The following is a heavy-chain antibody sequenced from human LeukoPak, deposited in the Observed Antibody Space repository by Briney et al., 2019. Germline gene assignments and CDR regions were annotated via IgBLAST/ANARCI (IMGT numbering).Heavy chain of an antibody. CDR3: AREGGVVWFDP. CDR2: IIPIFGTA. J-gene: IGHJ5*02. CDR1: GGTFSGYA. Sequence: ASVKVSCKASGGTFSGYAISWVRQAPGQGLEWMGGIIPIFGTANYAQKFQGRVTITTDESTSTAYMELSSLRSEDMAGYYCAREGGVVWFDPWGQGTLVTVSS. D-gene: IGHD3-16*01. V-gene: IGHV1-69*05.